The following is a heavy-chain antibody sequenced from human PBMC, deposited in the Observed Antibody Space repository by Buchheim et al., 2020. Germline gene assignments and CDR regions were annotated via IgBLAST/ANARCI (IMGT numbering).Heavy chain of an antibody. CDR2: IYYSGST. Sequence: QLQLQESGPGLVKPSETLSLTCTVSGGSISSSSYDWGWIRQPPGKGLEWIGSIYYSGSTYYNPSLKSRVTISVDTSKNQFSLKLSSVTAADTAVYYCARHYAENYYGSGSYGVDYWGQGTL. CDR1: GGSISSSSYD. D-gene: IGHD3-10*01. CDR3: ARHYAENYYGSGSYGVDY. J-gene: IGHJ4*02. V-gene: IGHV4-39*01.